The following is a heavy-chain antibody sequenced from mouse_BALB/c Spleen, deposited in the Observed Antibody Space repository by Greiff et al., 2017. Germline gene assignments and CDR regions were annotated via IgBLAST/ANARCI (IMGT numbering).Heavy chain of an antibody. V-gene: IGHV5-9-4*01. CDR2: ISSGGSYT. Sequence: DVHLVESGGGLVKPGGSLKLSCAASGFTFSSYAMSWVRQSPEKRLEWVAEISSGGSYTYYPDTVTGRFTISRDNAKNTLYLEMSSLRSEDTAMYYCARDYYGRVARGYFDVWGAGTTVTVSS. D-gene: IGHD1-1*01. J-gene: IGHJ1*01. CDR1: GFTFSSYA. CDR3: ARDYYGRVARGYFDV.